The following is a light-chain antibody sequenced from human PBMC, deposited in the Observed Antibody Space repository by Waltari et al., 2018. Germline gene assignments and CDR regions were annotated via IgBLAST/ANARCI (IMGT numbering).Light chain of an antibody. V-gene: IGKV4-1*01. J-gene: IGKJ1*01. CDR2: WAS. CDR3: QQYYSTPWT. Sequence: DIVMTQSPDSLAVSLGERATINCKSSRSVLYSSNNKTYLAWYQQKPGHPPKLLIYWASTREFGVPDRFSGSGSRTDFTLTISSLQAEDVAVYYCQQYYSTPWTFGRGTKVEIK. CDR1: RSVLYSSNNKTY.